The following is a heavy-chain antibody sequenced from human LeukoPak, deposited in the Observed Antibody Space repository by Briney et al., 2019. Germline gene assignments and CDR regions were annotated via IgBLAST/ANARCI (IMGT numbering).Heavy chain of an antibody. V-gene: IGHV3-23*01. J-gene: IGHJ5*02. D-gene: IGHD3-3*01. CDR3: ARTRLITIFGVVNYWLNP. Sequence: GGTLRLSCAASGFTFSSYGMSWVRQAPGKGLEWVSAISYSGGNTYYADSVKGRFTISRDNSKDRLYLKMNSLRAEDTAVYYCARTRLITIFGVVNYWLNPWGQGTLVTVSS. CDR1: GFTFSSYG. CDR2: ISYSGGNT.